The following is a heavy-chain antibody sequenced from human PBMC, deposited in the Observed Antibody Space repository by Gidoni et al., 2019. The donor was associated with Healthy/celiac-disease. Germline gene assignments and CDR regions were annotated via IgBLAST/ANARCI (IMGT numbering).Heavy chain of an antibody. CDR1: GFTFSSYG. J-gene: IGHJ3*02. V-gene: IGHV3-33*01. CDR3: ARGCSGGSCYDAFDI. CDR2: IWYYGSNK. D-gene: IGHD2-15*01. Sequence: QVQLVESGGGVVQPGRSRRLSGAASGFTFSSYGMHWVRQAPGKGLEWVAVIWYYGSNKYYADSVKGRFTISRDNSKTPLSLQMHSLRAEDTAVYYCARGCSGGSCYDAFDIWGQGTMVTVSS.